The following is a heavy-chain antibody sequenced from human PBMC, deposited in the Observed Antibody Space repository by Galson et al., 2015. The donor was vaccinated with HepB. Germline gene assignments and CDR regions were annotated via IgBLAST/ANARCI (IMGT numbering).Heavy chain of an antibody. CDR3: ARDQYYDILTGRYYYYGMDV. D-gene: IGHD3-9*01. J-gene: IGHJ6*02. Sequence: SVKVSCKASGYTFTSYDINWVRQATGQGLEWMGWMNPNSGNTGYAQKFQGRVTMTRNTSISTAYMELSSLRSEDTAVYYCARDQYYDILTGRYYYYGMDVWGQGTTVTVSS. CDR2: MNPNSGNT. CDR1: GYTFTSYD. V-gene: IGHV1-8*01.